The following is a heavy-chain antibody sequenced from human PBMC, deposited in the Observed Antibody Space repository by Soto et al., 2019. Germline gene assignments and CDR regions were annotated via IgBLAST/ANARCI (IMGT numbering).Heavy chain of an antibody. CDR3: ARGRFRRTWFDP. V-gene: IGHV1-8*01. D-gene: IGHD3-16*01. Sequence: QVQMVQSGAEVKKPGASVKVSCKASGYTFINYDIHWVRQATGQGLEWMGWMNPDSGNTGQSKQFQGRVTMTRDTSILTAYMELSSLRSEDTAVYYCARGRFRRTWFDPWGQGTLVTVSS. J-gene: IGHJ5*02. CDR2: MNPDSGNT. CDR1: GYTFINYD.